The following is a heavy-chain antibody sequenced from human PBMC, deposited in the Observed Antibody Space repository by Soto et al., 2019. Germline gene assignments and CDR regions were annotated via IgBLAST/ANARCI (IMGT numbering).Heavy chain of an antibody. CDR1: GGTFSSYA. CDR2: IIPIFGTA. D-gene: IGHD5-12*01. J-gene: IGHJ4*02. CDR3: ARNAGEMATIQYFDY. V-gene: IGHV1-69*01. Sequence: QVQLVPSGAAVKKPGSSVKVSCKASGGTFSSYAISWVRQAPGQGLEGMGGIIPIFGTANYAQKLQGRVKITADESTSTAYMELSSLRSEDTAVYYCARNAGEMATIQYFDYWGQGTLVTVSS.